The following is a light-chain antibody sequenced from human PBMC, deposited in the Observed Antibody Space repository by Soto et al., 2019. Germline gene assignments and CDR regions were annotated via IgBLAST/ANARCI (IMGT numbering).Light chain of an antibody. CDR3: QQYYNTPLT. V-gene: IGKV4-1*01. CDR2: WAS. CDR1: QSVLYSSSNKDY. J-gene: IGKJ4*01. Sequence: EIVMTQSPDSLAVSLGERATINCKSSQSVLYSSSNKDYLAWYQQKPGQPPKLLFYWASTRESGVPDRFSGSGSGTDFNLTISSLQAEDVAMYYCQQYYNTPLTFGGGTKVEIK.